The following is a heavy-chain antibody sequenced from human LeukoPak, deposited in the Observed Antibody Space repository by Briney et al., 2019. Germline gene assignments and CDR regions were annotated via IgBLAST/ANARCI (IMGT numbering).Heavy chain of an antibody. CDR2: IKSKTDGGTT. CDR3: TTDHNEGRVVVVPAATVWFDP. D-gene: IGHD2-2*01. J-gene: IGHJ5*02. V-gene: IGHV3-15*01. Sequence: AGGSLRLSCAASGFTFSDAWMSWVRQAPGKGLEWVGRIKSKTDGGTTDYAAPVKGRFTISRDDSKNTLYLQMNSLKTEDTAVYYCTTDHNEGRVVVVPAATVWFDPWGQGTLVTVSS. CDR1: GFTFSDAW.